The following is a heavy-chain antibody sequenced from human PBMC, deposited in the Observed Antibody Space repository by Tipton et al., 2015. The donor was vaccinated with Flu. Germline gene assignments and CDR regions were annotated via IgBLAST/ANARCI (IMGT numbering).Heavy chain of an antibody. D-gene: IGHD3-16*01. V-gene: IGHV1-18*01. CDR1: GYTFTSYG. CDR2: ISAYNGNT. Sequence: QSGPDVKKPGASVKVSCKASGYTFTSYGISWVRQAPGQGLEWMGWISAYNGNTNYAQKLQGRVTMTTDTSTSTAYMELRSLRSDDTAVYYCARAGAMITFGGDIYDYWGQGTLVTVSS. J-gene: IGHJ4*02. CDR3: ARAGAMITFGGDIYDY.